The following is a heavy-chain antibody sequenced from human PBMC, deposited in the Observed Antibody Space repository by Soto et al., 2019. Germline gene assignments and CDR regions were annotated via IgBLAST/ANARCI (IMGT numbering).Heavy chain of an antibody. Sequence: LRLSCAASGFTFSNYGMHWVRQAPGKGLEWVAIIWYDGSNKYYADSVKGRFTISRDNSKNTVYLQMNSLRAEDTAMYYCAAGEPLNYRGQGTLVTASS. V-gene: IGHV3-33*01. CDR1: GFTFSNYG. J-gene: IGHJ4*02. CDR2: IWYDGSNK. D-gene: IGHD3-10*01. CDR3: AAGEPLNY.